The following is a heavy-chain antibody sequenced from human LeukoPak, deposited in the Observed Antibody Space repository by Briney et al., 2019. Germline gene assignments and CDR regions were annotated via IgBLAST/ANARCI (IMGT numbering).Heavy chain of an antibody. CDR2: ISGSGGIT. J-gene: IGHJ4*02. D-gene: IGHD1-26*01. CDR3: AKEAYRGSYYDFDY. CDR1: GFTFSSYA. Sequence: PGGSLRLSCAASGFTFSSYAMSWVRQAPGKGLEWDSTISGSGGITYYADSVKGRFTISRDNSKNTLYLQMNSLRAEDTAVYYCAKEAYRGSYYDFDYWGQGTLVTVSS. V-gene: IGHV3-23*01.